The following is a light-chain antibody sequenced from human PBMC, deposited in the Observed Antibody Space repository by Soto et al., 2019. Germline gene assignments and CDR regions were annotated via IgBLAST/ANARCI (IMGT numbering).Light chain of an antibody. CDR2: DVS. CDR3: SSYTSSSTVV. V-gene: IGLV2-14*01. Sequence: QSVLTQPASVSGSPGQSITISCTGTSSDVGGYNYVSWYQQHPGKAPKLMIYDVSNRPSGVSNRFSGSKSGNTASLTISGLQAEDEAYYYCSSYTSSSTVVFAGGTKLTVL. CDR1: SSDVGGYNY. J-gene: IGLJ2*01.